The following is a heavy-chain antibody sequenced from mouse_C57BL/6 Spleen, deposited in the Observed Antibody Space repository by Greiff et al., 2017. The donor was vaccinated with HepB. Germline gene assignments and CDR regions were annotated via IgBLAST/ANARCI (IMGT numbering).Heavy chain of an antibody. CDR1: GYSITSGYY. CDR2: ISYDGSN. D-gene: IGHD2-1*01. J-gene: IGHJ2*01. Sequence: EVKLQQSGPGLVKPSQSLSLTCSVTGYSITSGYYWNWIRQFPGNKLEWMGYISYDGSNNYNPSLKNRISITRDTSKNQFFLKLNSVTTEDTATYYCAHGNFFDYWGQGTTLTVSS. V-gene: IGHV3-6*01. CDR3: AHGNFFDY.